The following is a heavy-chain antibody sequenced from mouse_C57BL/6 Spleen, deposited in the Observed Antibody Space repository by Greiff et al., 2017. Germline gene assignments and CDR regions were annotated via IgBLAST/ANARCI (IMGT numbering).Heavy chain of an antibody. D-gene: IGHD1-1*01. CDR1: GYTFTSYW. Sequence: VQLQQPGAELVRPGTSVKLSCKASGYTFTSYWMHWVKQRPGQGLEWIGVIDPSDSYTNYNQKFKGKATLTVDTSSSTAYMQLSSLTSEDSAVYYCAVRSYSSSHYAMDYWGQGTSVTVSS. V-gene: IGHV1-59*01. CDR2: IDPSDSYT. CDR3: AVRSYSSSHYAMDY. J-gene: IGHJ4*01.